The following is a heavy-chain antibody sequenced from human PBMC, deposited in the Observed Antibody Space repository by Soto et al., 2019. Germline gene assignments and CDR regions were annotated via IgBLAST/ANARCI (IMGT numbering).Heavy chain of an antibody. Sequence: PGGSLRLSCAASGFTFSSYAMHWVRQGPGKGLEWVALISFDGSNKYYADSVKGRFTISRDNSKNTLYLQMNSLRAEDTAVYYCARYLIVGATPPSYGMDVWGQGTTVTVSS. V-gene: IGHV3-30-3*01. CDR2: ISFDGSNK. J-gene: IGHJ6*02. CDR3: ARYLIVGATPPSYGMDV. CDR1: GFTFSSYA. D-gene: IGHD1-26*01.